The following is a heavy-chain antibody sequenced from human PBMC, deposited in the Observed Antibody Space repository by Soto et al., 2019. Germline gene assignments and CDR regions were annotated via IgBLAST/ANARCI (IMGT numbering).Heavy chain of an antibody. J-gene: IGHJ3*02. V-gene: IGHV3-30-3*01. Sequence: QVQLVESGGGVVQPGRSLRLSCAASGFTFSSYAMHWVRQAPGKGLEWVAVISYDGSNKYYADSVKGRFTISRDNSKNTLYLQMNNLRAEDTAVYYCARGYYDSSGYYPDAFDIWGQGTMVTVSS. CDR3: ARGYYDSSGYYPDAFDI. D-gene: IGHD3-22*01. CDR2: ISYDGSNK. CDR1: GFTFSSYA.